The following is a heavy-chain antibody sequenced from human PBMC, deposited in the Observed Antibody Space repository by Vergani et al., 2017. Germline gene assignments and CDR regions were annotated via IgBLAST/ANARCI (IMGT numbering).Heavy chain of an antibody. V-gene: IGHV3-23*01. Sequence: EVQLLQSGGGVIQPGGSVRLSCAASGFTFSACPMTWVRQAPGKGLEWVSAISARYPSTYYADSGKGRFTISRDNSKNMLYLQMNSLRAEDTAVYYCARLSYDTTPYLQGGYYCWGQGTLVSVSS. CDR1: GFTFSACP. D-gene: IGHD3-22*01. J-gene: IGHJ4*02. CDR2: ISARYPST. CDR3: ARLSYDTTPYLQGGYYC.